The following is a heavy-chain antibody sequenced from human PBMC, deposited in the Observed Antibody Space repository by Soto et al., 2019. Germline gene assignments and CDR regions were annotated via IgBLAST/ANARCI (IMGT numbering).Heavy chain of an antibody. CDR1: GGSISSSSYY. Sequence: SETLSLTCTVSGGSISSSSYYWGWIRQPPGKGLEWIGSIYYSGSTYYNPSLKSRVTISVDTSKNQFSLKLSSVTAADTAVYYCARDPCGLLDYWGQGTLVTVSS. CDR3: ARDPCGLLDY. V-gene: IGHV4-39*07. J-gene: IGHJ4*02. CDR2: IYYSGST. D-gene: IGHD3-16*01.